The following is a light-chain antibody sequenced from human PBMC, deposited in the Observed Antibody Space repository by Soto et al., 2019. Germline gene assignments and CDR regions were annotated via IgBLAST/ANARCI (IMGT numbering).Light chain of an antibody. V-gene: IGLV2-14*03. CDR1: SSDVGGYNY. Sequence: QSALTQPASVSGSPGQSITISCTGTSSDVGGYNYVFWYQQHPGKAPKLMIFDVSNRPSGVSDRFSGSKSGNTASLTISGLQAEDEADYYCTSYAGTSTYVFGTGTKFTVL. CDR2: DVS. J-gene: IGLJ1*01. CDR3: TSYAGTSTYV.